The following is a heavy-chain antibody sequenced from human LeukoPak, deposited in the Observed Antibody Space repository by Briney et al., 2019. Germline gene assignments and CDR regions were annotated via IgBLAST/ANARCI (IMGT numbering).Heavy chain of an antibody. J-gene: IGHJ4*02. Sequence: PGGSLRLSCAASGFAFSYYYMSWIRQAPGKGLEWVSSISSGGNYKYYGDSVWGRFTISRDDAKNSLYLEMNSLRAEDTAVYYCARDTRQTSVTNFDSWGQGTLVIVS. CDR3: ARDTRQTSVTNFDS. D-gene: IGHD4-17*01. CDR2: ISSGGNYK. V-gene: IGHV3-11*06. CDR1: GFAFSYYY.